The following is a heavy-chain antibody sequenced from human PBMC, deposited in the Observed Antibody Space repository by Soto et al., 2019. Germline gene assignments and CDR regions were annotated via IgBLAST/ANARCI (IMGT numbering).Heavy chain of an antibody. V-gene: IGHV1-2*04. CDR3: ARDFVPAYSGYSDY. CDR2: INPNSGGT. Sequence: ASVKVSCKASGYTFTGYYMHWVRQAPGQGLEWMGWINPNSGGTNYAQKFRGWVTMTRDTSTSTAYMELNRLTSDDTAVYYCARDFVPAYSGYSDYWGQGTLVTVSS. D-gene: IGHD5-12*01. J-gene: IGHJ4*02. CDR1: GYTFTGYY.